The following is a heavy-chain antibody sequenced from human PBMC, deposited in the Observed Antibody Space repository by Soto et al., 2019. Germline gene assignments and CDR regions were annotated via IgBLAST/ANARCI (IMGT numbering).Heavy chain of an antibody. CDR3: ARHIGVLTGLGVDY. CDR2: IYYSGST. V-gene: IGHV4-39*01. D-gene: IGHD3-9*01. Sequence: QLQLQESGPGLVKPSETLSRTCTVSGGSISSSSYYWGWMRQTPGKGLEWIGSIYYSGSTYYNPSLKSRVTISVDTSKNQFSLKLSSVTAADTAVYYCARHIGVLTGLGVDYWGQGTLVTVSS. CDR1: GGSISSSSYY. J-gene: IGHJ4*02.